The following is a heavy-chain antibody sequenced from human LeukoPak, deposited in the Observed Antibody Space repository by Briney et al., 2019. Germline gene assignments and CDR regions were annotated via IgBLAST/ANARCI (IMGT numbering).Heavy chain of an antibody. CDR1: GFTVSSNY. CDR2: IYSVGLT. CDR3: ARNYSGSGSYSAYDI. D-gene: IGHD3-10*01. Sequence: GGSLRLSCAASGFTVSSNYMTWVRQAPGKGLEWVSVIYSVGLTYYADSVKGRFTISRDNSRNTLYLQMNSLRAEDTAVYYCARNYSGSGSYSAYDIWGQGTVVTVSS. J-gene: IGHJ3*02. V-gene: IGHV3-53*01.